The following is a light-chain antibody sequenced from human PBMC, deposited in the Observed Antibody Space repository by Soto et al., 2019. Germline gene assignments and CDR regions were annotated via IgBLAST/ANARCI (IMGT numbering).Light chain of an antibody. J-gene: IGLJ2*01. CDR1: SGHSNYA. CDR2: LNSDGSH. V-gene: IGLV4-69*01. Sequence: QSVLTQSPSASASLGASVKLTCTLSSGHSNYAIAWHQQQSEMGPRYLMKLNSDGSHSKGDGIPDRFSGSSAGAERYLTISSLQSDDEAVYYCQTWGYIILVFGGGTNLTVL. CDR3: QTWGYIILV.